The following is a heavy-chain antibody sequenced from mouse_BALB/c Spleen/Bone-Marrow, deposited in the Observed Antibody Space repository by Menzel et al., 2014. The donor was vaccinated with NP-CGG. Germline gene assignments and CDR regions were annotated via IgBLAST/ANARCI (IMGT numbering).Heavy chain of an antibody. Sequence: EVQVVESGPGLVKPSQSLSLTCTVTGYSITSGFAWNWIRQFPGNNLEWMGYITSSGRTGYHPSLKGRISITRDTSKNQFCLQLNSVTTEDTATYYCARSGNFFDYWGQGTTLTVSS. CDR1: GYSITSGFA. J-gene: IGHJ2*01. CDR2: ITSSGRT. V-gene: IGHV3-2*02. D-gene: IGHD1-3*01. CDR3: ARSGNFFDY.